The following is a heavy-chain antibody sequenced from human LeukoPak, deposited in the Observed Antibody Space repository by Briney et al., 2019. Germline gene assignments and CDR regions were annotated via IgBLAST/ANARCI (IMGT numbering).Heavy chain of an antibody. D-gene: IGHD1-26*01. V-gene: IGHV4-31*03. CDR3: ARVEHNAFDI. J-gene: IGHJ3*02. CDR1: GGSISSGGYY. Sequence: EASETLSLTCTVSGGSISSGGYYWSWIRQHPGKGLEWIGYIYYSGSTYYNPSLKSRVTIPVDTSKNQFSLKLSSATAADTALYYCARVEHNAFDIWGQGTMVTVSS. CDR2: IYYSGST.